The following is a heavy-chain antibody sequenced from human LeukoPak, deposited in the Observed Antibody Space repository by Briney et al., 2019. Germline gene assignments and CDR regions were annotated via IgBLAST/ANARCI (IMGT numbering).Heavy chain of an antibody. Sequence: ASVKVSCKASGYTFTSYGISWVRQAPGQVLESMGWMSAYNGNTNYAQKLQGRVTMTTDTSTSTAYMELRSLRSDDTAVYYCARGLPYGSGSPRGEYFQHWGQGTLVTVSS. D-gene: IGHD3-10*01. CDR2: MSAYNGNT. CDR3: ARGLPYGSGSPRGEYFQH. CDR1: GYTFTSYG. V-gene: IGHV1-18*01. J-gene: IGHJ1*01.